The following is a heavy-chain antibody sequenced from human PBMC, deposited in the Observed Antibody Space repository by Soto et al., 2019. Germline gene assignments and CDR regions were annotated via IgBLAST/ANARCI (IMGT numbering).Heavy chain of an antibody. CDR3: ARDRERVTVNGGIALGAMEV. J-gene: IGHJ6*02. CDR2: VKPDGSAT. D-gene: IGHD3-22*01. V-gene: IGHV3-7*03. CDR1: GFTFNYYW. Sequence: EGSLRLSCAASGFTFNYYWMTWVRQAPGKGLEWVANVKPDGSATFYADSLKGRFTISRDNAKNSVSLQMDSLRADDTAVYYCARDRERVTVNGGIALGAMEVWGHGTTVTVSS.